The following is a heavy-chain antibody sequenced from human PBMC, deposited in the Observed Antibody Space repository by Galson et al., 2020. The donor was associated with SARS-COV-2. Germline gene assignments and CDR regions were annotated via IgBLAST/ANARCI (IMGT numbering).Heavy chain of an antibody. J-gene: IGHJ4*02. D-gene: IGHD3-10*01. CDR1: GFTFDDYA. CDR2: INWNGGDT. CDR3: ARVDRGLILYYFDS. Sequence: GESLKISCGASGFTFDDYAMSWVRQAPGKGLEWVSGINWNGGDTVYADSVRGRFTISRDNAKNSLYLQMNSLRAEDTALYYCARVDRGLILYYFDSWGQGTLVTVSS. V-gene: IGHV3-20*04.